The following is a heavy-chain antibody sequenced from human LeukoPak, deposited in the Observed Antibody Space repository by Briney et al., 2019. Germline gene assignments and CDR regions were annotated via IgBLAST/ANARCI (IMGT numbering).Heavy chain of an antibody. D-gene: IGHD4/OR15-4a*01. CDR2: IYTSGST. J-gene: IGHJ6*02. CDR3: ARSMTILNYYYYGTDV. Sequence: ASETLSLTCTVSGGSISSGSYYWSWIRQPAGKGLEWIGHIYTSGSTNYNPSLKSRVTISVDTSKNQFSLKLSSVTAADTAVYYCARSMTILNYYYYGTDVWGQGTTVTVSS. CDR1: GGSISSGSYY. V-gene: IGHV4-61*09.